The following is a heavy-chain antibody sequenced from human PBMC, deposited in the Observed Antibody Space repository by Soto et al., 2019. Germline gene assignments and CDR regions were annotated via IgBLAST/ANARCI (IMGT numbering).Heavy chain of an antibody. CDR1: GFTFNNQY. CDR3: VRKFGD. J-gene: IGHJ4*02. Sequence: EVKLVQSGGGLVQPGGSLRLSGEASGFTFNNQYMNWVRQAPGKGPEWISYINGDSSDIFYADSVRDRFTISRDNAKNLLSLQRRGLRDEDTGVYYCVRKFGDWGQGTLVTVSS. V-gene: IGHV3-48*02. D-gene: IGHD3-10*01. CDR2: INGDSSDI.